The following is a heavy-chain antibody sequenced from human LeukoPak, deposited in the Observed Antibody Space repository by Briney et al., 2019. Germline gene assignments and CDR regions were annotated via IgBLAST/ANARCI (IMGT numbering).Heavy chain of an antibody. D-gene: IGHD1-14*01. CDR1: GYTFTSYY. CDR2: INPSGGST. V-gene: IGHV1-46*01. Sequence: VSVKVSCKASGYTFTSYYMHWVRQAPGQGLEWMGIINPSGGSTSYAQKFQGRVTMTRDTSTSTVYMELSSLRSEDTAVYYCAGTYSPYYFDYWGQGTLVTVSS. J-gene: IGHJ4*02. CDR3: AGTYSPYYFDY.